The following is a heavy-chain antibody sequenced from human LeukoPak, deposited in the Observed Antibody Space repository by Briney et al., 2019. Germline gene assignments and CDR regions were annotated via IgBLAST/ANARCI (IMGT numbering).Heavy chain of an antibody. CDR3: AREIIGSYFPFDY. V-gene: IGHV3-30*02. CDR2: IRYDGSNK. J-gene: IGHJ4*02. CDR1: GFTFSSYG. Sequence: PGGSLRLSCAASGFTFSSYGMHWVRQAPGKGLEWVAFIRYDGSNKYYADSVKGRFTMSRDNAKNSLDLHMNSLRAEDTAVYYCAREIIGSYFPFDYWGQGTLVTVSS. D-gene: IGHD1-26*01.